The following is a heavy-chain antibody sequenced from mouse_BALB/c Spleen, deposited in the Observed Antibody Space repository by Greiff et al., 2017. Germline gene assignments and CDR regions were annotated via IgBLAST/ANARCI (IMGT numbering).Heavy chain of an antibody. Sequence: VQLKESGPELVKPGASVKMSCKASGYTFTSYVMHWVKQKPGQGLEWIGYINPYNDGTKYNEKFKGKATLTSDKSSSTAYMELSSLTSEDSAVYYCARERAARATHFAYWGQGTLVTVSA. J-gene: IGHJ3*01. D-gene: IGHD3-1*01. V-gene: IGHV1-14*01. CDR1: GYTFTSYV. CDR2: INPYNDGT. CDR3: ARERAARATHFAY.